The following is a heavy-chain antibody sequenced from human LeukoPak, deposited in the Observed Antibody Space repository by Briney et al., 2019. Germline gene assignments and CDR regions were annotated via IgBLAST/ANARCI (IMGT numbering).Heavy chain of an antibody. D-gene: IGHD1-26*01. Sequence: GGSLRLSCAASGFTFSSYSMNWVRQAPGKGLEWVSFISSSSSTLYYADSVKGRFTISRDNAKNSLYLQMNSLRAEGTAVYYCARDRGGSYSAIDYWGQGTLVTVSS. V-gene: IGHV3-48*04. CDR3: ARDRGGSYSAIDY. J-gene: IGHJ4*02. CDR1: GFTFSSYS. CDR2: ISSSSSTL.